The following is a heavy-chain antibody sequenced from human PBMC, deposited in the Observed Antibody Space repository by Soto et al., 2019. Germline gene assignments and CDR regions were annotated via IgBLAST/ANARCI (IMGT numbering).Heavy chain of an antibody. CDR1: GFAFNIYA. J-gene: IGHJ5*02. V-gene: IGHV3-23*01. Sequence: EVQLLESGGGLVQPGGSLRVSCAASGFAFNIYAMSWVRQAPGKGLEWVSVISGSADSTNYADSVKGRFTISRDNAKRSLYLQMMSLTAEDTAIYYCVRGGGGGLFDPWGQGTMVTVSS. D-gene: IGHD2-15*01. CDR3: VRGGGGGLFDP. CDR2: ISGSADST.